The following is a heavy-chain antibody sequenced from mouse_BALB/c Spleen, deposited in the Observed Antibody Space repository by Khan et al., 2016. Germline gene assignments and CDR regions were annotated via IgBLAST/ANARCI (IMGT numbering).Heavy chain of an antibody. J-gene: IGHJ3*01. CDR2: IFPGNSDT. D-gene: IGHD1-1*01. V-gene: IGHV1-5*01. Sequence: VQLQQSGTVLARPGASVKMSCKASGYSFTSYWMHWVKPRPGQGLEWIGAIFPGNSDTNYNQKFKGKAKLTAVTSASTAYMELSSLPNEDSAVYDCTSLLRAGFAHWGQWTLVTVAA. CDR3: TSLLRAGFAH. CDR1: GYSFTSYW.